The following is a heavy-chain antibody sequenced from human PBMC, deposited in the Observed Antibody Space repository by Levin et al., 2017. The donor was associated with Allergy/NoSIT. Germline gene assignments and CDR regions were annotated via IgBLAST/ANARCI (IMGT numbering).Heavy chain of an antibody. CDR2: IYSSGSA. Sequence: SQTLSLTCKVSGGSIISGSYYWSWIRQPAAKGLEWIGRIYSSGSANYNPSLKSRVTISVDTSKNQFSLKLSSVTAADTAVYYCARAEVGSEHWGQGPLVTVSS. D-gene: IGHD3-10*01. J-gene: IGHJ4*02. CDR3: ARAEVGSEH. V-gene: IGHV4-61*02. CDR1: GGSIISGSYY.